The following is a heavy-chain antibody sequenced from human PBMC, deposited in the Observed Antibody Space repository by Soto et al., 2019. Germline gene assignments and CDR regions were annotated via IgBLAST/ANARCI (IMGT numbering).Heavy chain of an antibody. Sequence: SEKVACKASGSTFTAHYMQWLRQAPAPGIEWLGLINPNSGGTNYAQKFQGRVTMTMDTAISTAYMELSRLRSDDTAVYYCARQGDGNNSLDYWGPGTLVTVFS. CDR3: ARQGDGNNSLDY. CDR2: INPNSGGT. V-gene: IGHV1-2*02. D-gene: IGHD2-21*01. J-gene: IGHJ4*02. CDR1: GSTFTAHY.